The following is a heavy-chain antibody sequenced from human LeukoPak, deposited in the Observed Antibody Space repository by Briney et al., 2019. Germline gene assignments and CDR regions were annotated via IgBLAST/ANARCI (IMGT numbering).Heavy chain of an antibody. V-gene: IGHV1-8*01. CDR1: GHTFTSYD. J-gene: IGHJ4*02. Sequence: GASVKVSCKASGHTFTSYDINWVRQATGQGLEWVGWMNPNSGNTGYAQKFQGRVTMTRNTSISTAYMELSSLRSEDTAVYYCARGLTTEYSSSSLDFDYWGQGTLVTVSS. D-gene: IGHD6-6*01. CDR3: ARGLTTEYSSSSLDFDY. CDR2: MNPNSGNT.